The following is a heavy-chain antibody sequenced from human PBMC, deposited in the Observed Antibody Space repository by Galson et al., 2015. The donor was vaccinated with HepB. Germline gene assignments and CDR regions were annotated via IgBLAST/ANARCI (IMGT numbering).Heavy chain of an antibody. CDR1: GYTFTSCP. Sequence: SVKVSCKASGYTFTSCPINWVRQAPGQGLEWLGWINTNTGNPTYAQGFTGRFVFSLDTFVSTAYLQISSLRTEDTAVYYCAKPREGDIYNWLDPRGQGTLVTVSS. CDR2: INTNTGNP. CDR3: AKPREGDIYNWLDP. J-gene: IGHJ5*02. D-gene: IGHD3-9*01. V-gene: IGHV7-4-1*02.